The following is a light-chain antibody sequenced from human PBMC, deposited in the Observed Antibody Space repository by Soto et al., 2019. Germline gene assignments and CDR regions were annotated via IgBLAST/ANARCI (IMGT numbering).Light chain of an antibody. CDR2: RNN. CDR1: NSNIGRNT. V-gene: IGLV1-44*01. Sequence: QSVLTQPPSASGTPGQRVTISCSGSNSNIGRNTVNWYQQLPGTAPKLLIYRNNQRPSGVPDRFSGSKSGTSASLAISGLQSDDESAYYCASWHDGLTGYVFGTGTKVTVL. CDR3: ASWHDGLTGYV. J-gene: IGLJ1*01.